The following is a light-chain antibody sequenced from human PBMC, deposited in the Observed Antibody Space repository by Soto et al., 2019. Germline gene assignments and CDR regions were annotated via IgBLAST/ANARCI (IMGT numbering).Light chain of an antibody. Sequence: QSALTQPASVSGSPGQSVTISCAGTSSDVGGYNFVSWYQQHPGKAPQLVIYDVSSRPSGVSNRFSGSKSGNTASLTISGLQAEDEAYYYCSSYTSSYTYVFGTGTKVTVL. CDR3: SSYTSSYTYV. CDR2: DVS. J-gene: IGLJ1*01. CDR1: SSDVGGYNF. V-gene: IGLV2-14*03.